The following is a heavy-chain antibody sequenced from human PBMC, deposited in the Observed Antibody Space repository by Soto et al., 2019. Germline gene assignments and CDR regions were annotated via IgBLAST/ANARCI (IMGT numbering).Heavy chain of an antibody. D-gene: IGHD3-22*01. Sequence: GASVKVSCKASGGTFSSYAISWVRQAPGQGLEWMGGIIPIFGIANYAQKFQGRVTITADESTSTAYMELSSLRSEDTAVYYCARELIDSSGYYYYYYGMDVWGQGTTVTVSS. CDR2: IIPIFGIA. CDR1: GGTFSSYA. CDR3: ARELIDSSGYYYYYYGMDV. V-gene: IGHV1-69*13. J-gene: IGHJ6*02.